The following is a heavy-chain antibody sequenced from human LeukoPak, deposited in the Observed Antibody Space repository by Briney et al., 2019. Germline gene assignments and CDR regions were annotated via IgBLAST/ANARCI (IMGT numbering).Heavy chain of an antibody. J-gene: IGHJ3*02. CDR3: ARDRGSFGSTQYAFDI. Sequence: GGSLRLSCAASGFTFSTYAMGWVRQAPGKGLEWVSSISSSSSDLNYADSVKGRFTISRDNAEKSLYLQMNSLRAEDTAVYYCARDRGSFGSTQYAFDIWGQGTMVTVSS. CDR1: GFTFSTYA. CDR2: ISSSSSDL. V-gene: IGHV3-21*01. D-gene: IGHD3-10*01.